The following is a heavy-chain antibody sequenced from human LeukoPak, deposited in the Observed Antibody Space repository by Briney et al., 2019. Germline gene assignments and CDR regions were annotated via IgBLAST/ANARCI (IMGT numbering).Heavy chain of an antibody. CDR3: AREYSGSSFNDY. CDR1: GFTFSRYW. J-gene: IGHJ4*02. CDR2: IKQDGSEK. Sequence: GGSLRLSCAASGFTFSRYWMSWFRQAPGKRLEWVANIKQDGSEKYYVDSAKGRFTISRDNAKNSLYLQMNSLRDDDTAVYYCAREYSGSSFNDYWGQGTLVTVSS. D-gene: IGHD6-6*01. V-gene: IGHV3-7*01.